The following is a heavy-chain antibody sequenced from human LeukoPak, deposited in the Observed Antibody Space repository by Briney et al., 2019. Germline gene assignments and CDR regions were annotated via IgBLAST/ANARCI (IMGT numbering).Heavy chain of an antibody. CDR2: IYYTGST. J-gene: IGHJ4*02. CDR3: ARGDSSSWYYFDY. CDR1: GGSISNYY. D-gene: IGHD6-13*01. V-gene: IGHV4-59*12. Sequence: SETLSLTCTVSGGSISNYYWNWIRQAPGKGLEWIGYIYYTGSTNKNPSLKSRVTMSVDTSKNQFSLKLSSVTAADTAVYYCARGDSSSWYYFDYWGQGTLVTVSS.